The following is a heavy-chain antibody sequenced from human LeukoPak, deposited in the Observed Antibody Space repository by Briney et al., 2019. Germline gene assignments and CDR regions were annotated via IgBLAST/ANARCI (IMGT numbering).Heavy chain of an antibody. V-gene: IGHV4-4*07. D-gene: IGHD3-3*01. J-gene: IGHJ3*02. CDR2: IYTSGST. CDR1: GGTISSYY. Sequence: PSETLSLTCTVSGGTISSYYWSWIRQPAGKGLEWIGRIYTSGSTNYNPSLKSRVTMSVDTSKNQFSLKLSSVTAADTAVYYCARDKPIKYDFWSFEAFDIWGQGTMVTVSS. CDR3: ARDKPIKYDFWSFEAFDI.